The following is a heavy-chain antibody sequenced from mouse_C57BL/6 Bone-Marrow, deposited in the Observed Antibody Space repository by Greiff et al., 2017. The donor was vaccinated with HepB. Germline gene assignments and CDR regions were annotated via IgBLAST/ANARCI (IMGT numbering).Heavy chain of an antibody. CDR1: GYTFTEYT. CDR2: FYPGSGSI. V-gene: IGHV1-62-2*01. CDR3: AGHGPFDAQENYAMDY. Sequence: QVQLQQSGAELVKPGASVKLSCKASGYTFTEYTIHWVKQRSGQGLEWIGWFYPGSGSIKYNEKFKDKATLTADKSSSTVYMALSRLTSEDSAVYFCAGHGPFDAQENYAMDYWGQGTSVTVSS. J-gene: IGHJ4*01.